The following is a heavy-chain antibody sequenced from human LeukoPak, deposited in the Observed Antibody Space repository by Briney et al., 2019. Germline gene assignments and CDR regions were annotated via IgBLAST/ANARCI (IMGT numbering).Heavy chain of an antibody. CDR2: ISFDSRNK. Sequence: GRSLRLSCAASGFTFSNFAIHWVRQAPGKGLEWVADISFDSRNKYYADSVKGRSTFSRDNSKNTLYLQMNSLRAEDTAVYYCAKDRGRGRYDAFDIWGQGTMVTVSS. J-gene: IGHJ3*02. V-gene: IGHV3-30*04. CDR3: AKDRGRGRYDAFDI. CDR1: GFTFSNFA. D-gene: IGHD1-26*01.